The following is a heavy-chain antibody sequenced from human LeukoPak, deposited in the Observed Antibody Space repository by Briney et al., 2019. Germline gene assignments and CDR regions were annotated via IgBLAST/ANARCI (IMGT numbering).Heavy chain of an antibody. Sequence: GGSLRLSCAASGFTFSSYAMSWVRQPPGKGLEWVSVISASGGSTYYADSVKGRFTISSDNSKNTLYLQMNSLRAEDTAVYYCAKLLGYCSGGSCYSSFDYWGQGTLVTVSS. J-gene: IGHJ4*02. CDR2: ISASGGST. V-gene: IGHV3-23*01. CDR3: AKLLGYCSGGSCYSSFDY. CDR1: GFTFSSYA. D-gene: IGHD2-15*01.